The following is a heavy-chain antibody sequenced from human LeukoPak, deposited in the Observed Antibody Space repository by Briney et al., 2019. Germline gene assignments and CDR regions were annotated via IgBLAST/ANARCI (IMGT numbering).Heavy chain of an antibody. Sequence: SETLSLTCTVSGGSISSSSYYWGWIRQPPGKGLEWIGSIYYSGSTYYNPSLKSRVTISVDTSKNQFSLKLSSVTAADTAFYYCARVRYYYDSSHDWGQGTLVTVSS. V-gene: IGHV4-39*07. CDR3: ARVRYYYDSSHD. D-gene: IGHD3-22*01. J-gene: IGHJ4*02. CDR2: IYYSGST. CDR1: GGSISSSSYY.